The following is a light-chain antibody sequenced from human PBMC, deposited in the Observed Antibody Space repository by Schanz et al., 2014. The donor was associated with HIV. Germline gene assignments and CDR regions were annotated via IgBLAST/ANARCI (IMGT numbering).Light chain of an antibody. CDR1: QSLSSSY. V-gene: IGKV3-20*01. Sequence: EIVLTQSPGSLSLSPGGRATLSCGASQSLSSSYLAWYQQKRDQPPRLVIYATSTRAAGIPDRFSGSASGTDFTLTISRLEPEDFAVYFCHQYGSSPRTFGQGTKVEI. CDR3: HQYGSSPRT. CDR2: ATS. J-gene: IGKJ1*01.